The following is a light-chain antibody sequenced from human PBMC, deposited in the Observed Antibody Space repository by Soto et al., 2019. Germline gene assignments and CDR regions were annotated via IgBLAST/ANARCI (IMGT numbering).Light chain of an antibody. CDR2: DTS. V-gene: IGLV7-46*01. CDR1: TGAVTSGHY. J-gene: IGLJ3*02. CDR3: LLSYSDARV. Sequence: QALVTQEPSLTVSPGGTVILTCGSSTGAVTSGHYPYWFQQKPGQAPRTLIYDTSDKHSWTPARFSGSLLGDKAALTLSGAQPEDEADYYCLLSYSDARVFGGGTKVTVL.